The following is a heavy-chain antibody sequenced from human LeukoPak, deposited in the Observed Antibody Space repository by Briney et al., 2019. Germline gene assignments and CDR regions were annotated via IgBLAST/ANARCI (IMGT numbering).Heavy chain of an antibody. D-gene: IGHD6-19*01. Sequence: GASVKVSCKASGYTFTSYGISWVRQAPGQGLEWMGWISAYNGNTNYAQKLQGRVTMTTDTSTSTAYMELRSLRSDDTAVYYCAGASSGWDYDAFDIWGQGTMVTASS. V-gene: IGHV1-18*01. CDR2: ISAYNGNT. CDR3: AGASSGWDYDAFDI. CDR1: GYTFTSYG. J-gene: IGHJ3*02.